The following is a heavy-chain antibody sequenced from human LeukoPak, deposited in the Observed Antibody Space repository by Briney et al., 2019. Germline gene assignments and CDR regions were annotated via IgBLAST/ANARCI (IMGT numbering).Heavy chain of an antibody. J-gene: IGHJ6*03. CDR2: VSDSGNT. Sequence: SETLSLTCSVSGDSMSSYYWTWMRQPPGKGLEWIGFVSDSGNTDYNPFLKSRVTISVDTSGSQFSLGLTSVTAADSAVYYCARGYGYYYYYMDVWGKGTTVIVSS. CDR1: GDSMSSYY. D-gene: IGHD2-2*03. V-gene: IGHV4-59*01. CDR3: ARGYGYYYYYMDV.